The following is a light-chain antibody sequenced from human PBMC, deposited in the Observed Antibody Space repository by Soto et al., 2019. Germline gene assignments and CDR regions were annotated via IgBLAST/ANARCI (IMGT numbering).Light chain of an antibody. Sequence: ELLSTQSPVSLSVFAGAIASLSGSARQNVNNRLAWYQKKAGQAPRLLISGASSRATGTPDRFIGSGSGTDFTLTIRRLEPEDFAVYYCQYYDKLAKAITFGKGKRRAIK. V-gene: IGKV3-20*01. CDR3: QYYDKLAKAIT. J-gene: IGKJ5*01. CDR1: QNVNNR. CDR2: GAS.